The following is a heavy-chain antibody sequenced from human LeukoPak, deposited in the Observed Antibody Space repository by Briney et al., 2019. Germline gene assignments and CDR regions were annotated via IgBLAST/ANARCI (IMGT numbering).Heavy chain of an antibody. D-gene: IGHD2-15*01. V-gene: IGHV4-34*01. CDR3: PRRYCSGGSCDMWGYYGMDV. Sequence: SETLSLTCAVSNGSFIAYYWSWIGQSPARGLQWIGEISHSGSTNYNPSLKVRVSISLDSSKNHFSLRLISVTPRDTGVYFCPRRYCSGGSCDMWGYYGMDVGATGNTLLVSS. CDR2: ISHSGST. CDR1: NGSFIAYY. J-gene: IGHJ6*04.